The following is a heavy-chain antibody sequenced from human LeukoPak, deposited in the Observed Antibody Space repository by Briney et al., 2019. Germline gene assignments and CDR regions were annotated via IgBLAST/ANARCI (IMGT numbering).Heavy chain of an antibody. CDR1: GFTFSSYS. CDR3: ARESPDYYGSGTDFDY. Sequence: GGSLRLSCAASGFTFSSYSMNWVRQAPGKGLEWVSPISSSSSYIYYADSVKGRFTISRDNAKNSLYLQMNSLRAEDTAVYYCARESPDYYGSGTDFDYWGQGTLVTVSS. D-gene: IGHD3-10*01. V-gene: IGHV3-21*01. J-gene: IGHJ4*02. CDR2: ISSSSSYI.